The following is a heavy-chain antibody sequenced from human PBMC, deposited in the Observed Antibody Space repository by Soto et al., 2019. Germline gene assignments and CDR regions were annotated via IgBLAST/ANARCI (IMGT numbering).Heavy chain of an antibody. CDR3: TSSYSSSWYSASY. CDR1: GFTFSGSA. J-gene: IGHJ4*02. V-gene: IGHV3-73*01. Sequence: EVQLVESGGGLVQPGGSLKLSCAASGFTFSGSAMHWVRQASGKGLEWVGRIRSKANSYATAYAASVKGRFTISRDDSKNTAYLQMNSLKTEDTAVYYCTSSYSSSWYSASYWGQGTLVTVSS. D-gene: IGHD6-13*01. CDR2: IRSKANSYAT.